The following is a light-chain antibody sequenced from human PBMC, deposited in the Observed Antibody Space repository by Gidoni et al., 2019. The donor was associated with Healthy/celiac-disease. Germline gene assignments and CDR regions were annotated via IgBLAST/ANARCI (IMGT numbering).Light chain of an antibody. CDR1: QSISSW. CDR2: KAS. J-gene: IGKJ4*01. V-gene: IGKV1-5*03. CDR3: QQYNSPPLT. Sequence: EIQMTQSPSTLSASVGDRVTITCRASQSISSWLAWYQQKPGKAPKLLIYKASSLESGVPSRFSGSGSGTEFTLTISSLQPDDFATYYCQQYNSPPLTFXGXTKVEIK.